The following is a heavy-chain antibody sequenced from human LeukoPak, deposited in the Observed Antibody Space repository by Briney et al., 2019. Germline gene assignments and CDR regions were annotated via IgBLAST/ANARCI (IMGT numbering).Heavy chain of an antibody. CDR3: AKDGSYSGHQYFQH. CDR2: ISWNSGNI. Sequence: PGRSPRLSCAASGFTFDDYAMHWVRQAPGKGLEWVSGISWNSGNIGYADSVKGRFTISRDNAKNSLYLQMNSLRPEDTALYYCAKDGSYSGHQYFQHWGQGTLVTVSS. V-gene: IGHV3-9*01. D-gene: IGHD1-26*01. CDR1: GFTFDDYA. J-gene: IGHJ1*01.